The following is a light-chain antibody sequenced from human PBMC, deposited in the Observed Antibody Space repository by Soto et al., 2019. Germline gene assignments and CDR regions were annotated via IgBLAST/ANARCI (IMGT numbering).Light chain of an antibody. CDR1: QSISSW. Sequence: DIQMTQSPSTLCASAADRVTITCRASQSISSWLAWYQQKPGKAPKLLIYDASSLESGVPSRFSGSGSGTDFTLTISSLQPDDFATYYCQQYNSYSTFGQGTKVDI. V-gene: IGKV1-5*01. CDR2: DAS. CDR3: QQYNSYST. J-gene: IGKJ1*01.